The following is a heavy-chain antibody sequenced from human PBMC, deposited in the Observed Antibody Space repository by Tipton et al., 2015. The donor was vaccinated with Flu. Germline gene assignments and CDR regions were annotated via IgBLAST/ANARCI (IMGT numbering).Heavy chain of an antibody. CDR2: ISNSGFT. D-gene: IGHD3-3*01. CDR1: GGSISSDC. Sequence: TLSLTCTVSGGSISSDCWTWIRQPPGKGLEYIGYISNSGFTKYNPSLKSRVTISIDSSKSQFSLKLSSVTAADTAMYYCTRLYDFWSGYPGFDFWGQGTLVTVSS. CDR3: TRLYDFWSGYPGFDF. J-gene: IGHJ4*02. V-gene: IGHV4-59*01.